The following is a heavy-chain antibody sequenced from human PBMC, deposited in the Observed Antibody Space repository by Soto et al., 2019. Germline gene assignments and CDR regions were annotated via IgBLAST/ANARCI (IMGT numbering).Heavy chain of an antibody. CDR3: ARDPGTVTVTTPFYYGMDV. J-gene: IGHJ6*02. Sequence: QVQLVQSGAEVKKPGSSVKVSCKASGGTFSSYAISWVRQAPGQGLEWMGGIIPIFGTANYAQKFQGRVTITADESTSTAYMELSSLRSEDTAVYYCARDPGTVTVTTPFYYGMDVWGQGTTVTVSS. D-gene: IGHD4-17*01. V-gene: IGHV1-69*12. CDR2: IIPIFGTA. CDR1: GGTFSSYA.